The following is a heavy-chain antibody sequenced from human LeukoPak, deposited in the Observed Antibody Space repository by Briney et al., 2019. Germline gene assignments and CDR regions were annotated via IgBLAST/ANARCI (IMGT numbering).Heavy chain of an antibody. CDR2: FYYSGST. D-gene: IGHD2-2*01. J-gene: IGHJ3*02. CDR1: GGSISSSSYY. CDR3: ARDVTRDGFDAFDI. Sequence: PSETLSLTCTVSGGSISSSSYYWGWIRQPPGKGLEWIGSFYYSGSTYYNPSLKSRVTISVDTSKNQFSLKLSSATAADTAVYYCARDVTRDGFDAFDIWGQGTMVTVSS. V-gene: IGHV4-39*07.